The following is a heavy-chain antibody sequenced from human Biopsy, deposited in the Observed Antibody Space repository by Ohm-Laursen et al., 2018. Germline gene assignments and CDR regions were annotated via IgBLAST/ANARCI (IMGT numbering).Heavy chain of an antibody. CDR3: VRGVDYYDPYHYYALDV. CDR2: INQSGRT. V-gene: IGHV4-34*01. Sequence: TLSLTCEVYGKTFSDYYWSWTRQPPGKGLEWIGQINQSGRTNYNPSLKSRVTISVDTSKNQFSLKVRSVTAADTAVYYCVRGVDYYDPYHYYALDVWGQGTTVTVSS. J-gene: IGHJ6*02. D-gene: IGHD3-22*01. CDR1: GKTFSDYY.